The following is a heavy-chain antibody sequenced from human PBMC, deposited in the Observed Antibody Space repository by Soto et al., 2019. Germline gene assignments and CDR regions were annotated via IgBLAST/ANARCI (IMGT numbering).Heavy chain of an antibody. Sequence: GGSLRLSCAASGFTFSSYDMHWVRQATGKGLEWVSAIGTAGDTYYPGSVKGRFTISRENAKNSLYLQMNSLRAEDTAVYYCARDIYGGNSTYYYYGMDVWGQGTTVTVSS. CDR1: GFTFSSYD. CDR3: ARDIYGGNSTYYYYGMDV. V-gene: IGHV3-13*01. J-gene: IGHJ6*02. D-gene: IGHD4-17*01. CDR2: IGTAGDT.